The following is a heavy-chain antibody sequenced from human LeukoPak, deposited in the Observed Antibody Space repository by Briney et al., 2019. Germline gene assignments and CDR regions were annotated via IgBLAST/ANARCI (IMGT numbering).Heavy chain of an antibody. CDR2: INHSGST. Sequence: SETLSLTCAVYGGCFSGYYWSWIRQPPGEGLEWIGEINHSGSTNYNPSLKSRVTISVDTSKNQFSLKLSSVTAADTAVYYCARPHDYGDHDGAFDIWGQGTMVTVSS. J-gene: IGHJ3*02. CDR3: ARPHDYGDHDGAFDI. D-gene: IGHD4-17*01. V-gene: IGHV4-34*01. CDR1: GGCFSGYY.